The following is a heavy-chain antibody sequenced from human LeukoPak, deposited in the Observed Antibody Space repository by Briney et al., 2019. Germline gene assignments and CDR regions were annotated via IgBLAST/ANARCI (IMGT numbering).Heavy chain of an antibody. CDR1: GYSLSELS. CDR3: ARGLRYYDSSGVDY. CDR2: MNPNSGNT. D-gene: IGHD3-22*01. V-gene: IGHV1-8*01. Sequence: ASVKVSCKISGYSLSELSIHWVRQATGQGLEWMGWMNPNSGNTGYAQKFQGRVTMTRNTSISTAYMELSSLRSEDTAVYYCARGLRYYDSSGVDYWGQGTLVTVSS. J-gene: IGHJ4*02.